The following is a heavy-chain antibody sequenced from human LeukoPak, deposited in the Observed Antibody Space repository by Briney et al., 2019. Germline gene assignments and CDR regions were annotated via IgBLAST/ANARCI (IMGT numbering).Heavy chain of an antibody. J-gene: IGHJ4*02. CDR1: GGSFSDYY. Sequence: SETLSLTCVVYGGSFSDYYWSWIRQPPGKGLEWIGEINHSGSTNYNPSLKSRVTISVDTSKNQFSLKLSSVTAADTAVYYCARLVGIAAAAPRFDYWGQGTLVTVSS. V-gene: IGHV4-34*01. CDR3: ARLVGIAAAAPRFDY. CDR2: INHSGST. D-gene: IGHD6-13*01.